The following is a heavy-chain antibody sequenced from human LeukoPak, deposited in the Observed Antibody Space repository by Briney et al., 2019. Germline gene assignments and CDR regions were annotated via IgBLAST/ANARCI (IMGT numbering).Heavy chain of an antibody. CDR2: IYSDDSSTT. CDR3: AKDIGAVAGTTPQGY. CDR1: GFTFSNYW. Sequence: GGSLRLSCTASGFTFSNYWVHWVRQPPGKGLVWVSRIYSDDSSTTTYADSVKGRFTISRDNAKNSLYLQMNSLRAEDTALYYCAKDIGAVAGTTPQGYWGQGTLVTVSS. V-gene: IGHV3-74*01. D-gene: IGHD6-19*01. J-gene: IGHJ4*02.